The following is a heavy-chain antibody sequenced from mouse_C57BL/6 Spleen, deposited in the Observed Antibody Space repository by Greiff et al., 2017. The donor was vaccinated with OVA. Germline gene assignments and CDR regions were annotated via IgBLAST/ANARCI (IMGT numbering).Heavy chain of an antibody. Sequence: VQLQQSGAELVRPGASVKLSCKASGYTFTDYYINWVKQRPGQGLEWIARIYPGSGNTYYNEKFKGKATLTAEKSSSTAYMQLSSLTSEDSAVYFCARGDDYYGSSSFAYWGQGTLVTVSA. D-gene: IGHD1-1*01. J-gene: IGHJ3*01. CDR3: ARGDDYYGSSSFAY. CDR1: GYTFTDYY. V-gene: IGHV1-76*01. CDR2: IYPGSGNT.